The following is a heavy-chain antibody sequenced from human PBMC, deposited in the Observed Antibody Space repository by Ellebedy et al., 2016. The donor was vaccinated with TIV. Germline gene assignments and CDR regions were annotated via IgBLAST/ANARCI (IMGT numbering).Heavy chain of an antibody. Sequence: MPSETLSLTCTVSGGSISSSSYYWGWIRQPPGKGLEWIGSIYYSGSTYYNPSLKSRVTISVDTSNNQFSLKLSSVTAADTAVYYCARLGGQQLSRCYFDYWGQGTLVTVSS. V-gene: IGHV4-39*01. CDR2: IYYSGST. J-gene: IGHJ4*02. CDR1: GGSISSSSYY. D-gene: IGHD6-13*01. CDR3: ARLGGQQLSRCYFDY.